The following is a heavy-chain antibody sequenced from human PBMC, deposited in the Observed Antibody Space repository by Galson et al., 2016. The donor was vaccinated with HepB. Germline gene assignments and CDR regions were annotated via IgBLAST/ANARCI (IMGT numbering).Heavy chain of an antibody. CDR3: AKDSSSAL. CDR2: ISGGSSTI. J-gene: IGHJ2*01. V-gene: IGHV3-48*02. CDR1: GFTFSSSA. Sequence: LRLSCAASGFTFSSSAMNWVRQAPGKGLEWLSHISGGSSTIYYADSVKGRFTVSRDNAKNSLYLQMNSLRDDDTAVYYCAKDSSSALWGRGSLVTVSS. D-gene: IGHD6-6*01.